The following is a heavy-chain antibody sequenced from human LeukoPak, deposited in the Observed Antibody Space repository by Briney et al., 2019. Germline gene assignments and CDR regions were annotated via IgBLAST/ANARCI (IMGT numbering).Heavy chain of an antibody. J-gene: IGHJ6*04. CDR3: ARSYSSSGYYYYDMDL. Sequence: SETLSLTCAVSGGSISSGGYSWSWLRQPPGKGLEWIGYIYYSANTIYNSALNSRVTTSVDKSKNQFPLKLTSVTAADTAVYYCARSYSSSGYYYYDMDLWGEGATVTVSS. D-gene: IGHD6-6*01. CDR2: IYYSANT. V-gene: IGHV4-61*08. CDR1: GGSISSGGYS.